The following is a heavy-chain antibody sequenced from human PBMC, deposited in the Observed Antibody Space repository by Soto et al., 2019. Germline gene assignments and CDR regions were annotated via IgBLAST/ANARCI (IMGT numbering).Heavy chain of an antibody. J-gene: IGHJ4*02. CDR2: ISSNSRTI. CDR3: ARWDYSGSGLDY. V-gene: IGHV3-48*01. Sequence: GGSLRLSCAASGFTFSRYSMNWVRQAPGKRLEWVSYISSNSRTIYQADSVKGRLTISRDDAKNSLYLQMNSLRAEDTAVYYCARWDYSGSGLDYWGQGTLVTVSS. CDR1: GFTFSRYS. D-gene: IGHD3-10*01.